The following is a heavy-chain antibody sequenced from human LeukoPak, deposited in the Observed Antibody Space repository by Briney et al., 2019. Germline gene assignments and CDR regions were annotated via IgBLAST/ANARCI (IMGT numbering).Heavy chain of an antibody. V-gene: IGHV3-7*03. CDR1: GFTFSSRDW. Sequence: GGSLRLSCVASGFTFSSRDWMTWVRQAPGKGLEWVANIKQDGSEKNYVDSVKGRFTISRDNAKNSLYLQMNSLRAEDTALYYCAKDIAAAGTEYYFDYWGQGTLVTVSS. D-gene: IGHD6-13*01. CDR3: AKDIAAAGTEYYFDY. CDR2: IKQDGSEK. J-gene: IGHJ4*02.